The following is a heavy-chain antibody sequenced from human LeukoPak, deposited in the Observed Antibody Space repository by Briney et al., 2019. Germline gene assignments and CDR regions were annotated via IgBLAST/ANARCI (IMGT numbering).Heavy chain of an antibody. CDR1: GFTFSSYS. Sequence: GGSLRLSCAASGFTFSSYSMNWVRQAPGKGLEWVSSISSSSSYIYYADSVKGRFTISRDNAKNSLYLQMNSLRAEDTAVYYCARDKTYYDSSGYYSPRGSYFDYWGQGTPVTVSS. J-gene: IGHJ4*02. CDR3: ARDKTYYDSSGYYSPRGSYFDY. D-gene: IGHD3-22*01. CDR2: ISSSSSYI. V-gene: IGHV3-21*01.